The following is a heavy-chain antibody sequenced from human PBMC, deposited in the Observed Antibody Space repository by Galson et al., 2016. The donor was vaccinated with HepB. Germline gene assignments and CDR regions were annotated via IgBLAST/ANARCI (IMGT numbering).Heavy chain of an antibody. CDR1: GGSLSGFS. J-gene: IGHJ5*02. CDR3: ARGGHMVMDLAAAFAT. Sequence: SETLSLTCAVSGGSLSGFSWSWIRQSPGKGLEWIGEINHRRTINYNASLRSRVTISLDTSEKHFSLKLTCVTASDTAVYYCARGGHMVMDLAAAFATWGQGTLVTVSS. CDR2: INHRRTI. V-gene: IGHV4-34*01. D-gene: IGHD2-15*01.